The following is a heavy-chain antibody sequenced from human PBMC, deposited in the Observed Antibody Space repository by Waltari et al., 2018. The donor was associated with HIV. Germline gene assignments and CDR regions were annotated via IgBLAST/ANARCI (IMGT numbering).Heavy chain of an antibody. CDR3: ARRYSTTSHPGGAGYFDH. J-gene: IGHJ4*02. D-gene: IGHD6-13*01. V-gene: IGHV4-39*02. CDR2: IYSSGST. CDR1: GGSITTDSYY. Sequence: LQLPESGPGLVKPSEPLSLTCASPGGSITTDSYYWAWLLQPPGKGLAWIGSIYSSGSTFNNPSLRGRVTISVDTSKNRFSLKLSSVTAADTAVYYCARRYSTTSHPGGAGYFDHWGQGTLVTVSS.